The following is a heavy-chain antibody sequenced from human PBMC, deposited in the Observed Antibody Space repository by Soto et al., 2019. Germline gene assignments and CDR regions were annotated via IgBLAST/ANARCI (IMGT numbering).Heavy chain of an antibody. V-gene: IGHV3-23*01. J-gene: IGHJ3*02. Sequence: HPGGSLRLSCAASGFTFSTYAMNWVRQAPGKGLEWVSGISGSGGSTYYADSVKGRFTISRDNSKNTLYLQMNSLRAEDTAVYYCAKPSYGSGSYRLDAFDIWGQGTMVTVSS. CDR1: GFTFSTYA. CDR3: AKPSYGSGSYRLDAFDI. CDR2: ISGSGGST. D-gene: IGHD3-10*01.